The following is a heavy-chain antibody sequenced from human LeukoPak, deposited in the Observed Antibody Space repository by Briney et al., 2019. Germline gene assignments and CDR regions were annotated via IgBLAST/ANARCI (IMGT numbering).Heavy chain of an antibody. CDR2: IVPILGIA. D-gene: IGHD2-15*01. Sequence: SVKVSCKASGGTFSSYAISWVRRAPGQGLEWMGRIVPILGIANYAQKFQGRVTITADKSTSTAYMELSSLRSEDTAVYYCARGYYCSGGSCGWFDPWGQGTLVTVSS. CDR3: ARGYYCSGGSCGWFDP. CDR1: GGTFSSYA. V-gene: IGHV1-69*04. J-gene: IGHJ5*02.